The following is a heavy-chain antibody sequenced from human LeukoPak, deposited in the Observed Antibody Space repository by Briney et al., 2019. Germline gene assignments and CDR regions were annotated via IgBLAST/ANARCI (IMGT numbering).Heavy chain of an antibody. CDR1: GFTFSSYY. CDR2: IKQVGSEK. J-gene: IGHJ4*02. CDR3: AGGRGWVVEY. D-gene: IGHD2-15*01. V-gene: IGHV3-7*05. Sequence: GESLRLSCAASGFTFSSYYMAWFRQAPGKGLEWVANIKQVGSEKYYVDSVKGRFTISRDNAKNSLFLQLNSLRVEDTAVYYCAGGRGWVVEYWGQGTLVTVSS.